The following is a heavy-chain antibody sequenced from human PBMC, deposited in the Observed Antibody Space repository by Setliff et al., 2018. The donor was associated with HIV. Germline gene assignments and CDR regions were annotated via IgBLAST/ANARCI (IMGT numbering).Heavy chain of an antibody. D-gene: IGHD3-10*01. J-gene: IGHJ3*02. CDR1: GGSISSYY. CDR3: ARERTGGTRDAFDI. Sequence: SETLSLTCTVSGGSISSYYWSWIRQPPGKGLEWIGYIYTSGSTNYNPSLKSRVTISVDTSKNQFSPKLSSVTAADTAVYYCARERTGGTRDAFDIWGQGTMVTVS. V-gene: IGHV4-4*08. CDR2: IYTSGST.